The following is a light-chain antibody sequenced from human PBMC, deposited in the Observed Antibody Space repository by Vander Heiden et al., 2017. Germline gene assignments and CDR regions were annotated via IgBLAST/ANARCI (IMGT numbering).Light chain of an antibody. CDR2: NAF. CDR1: QSLVYTDGNTY. J-gene: IGKJ4*01. CDR3: MQGTHWPHS. Sequence: DVWMTQSPVSLSVSLGQPASISCQASQSLVYTDGNTYLSWFHQRPGQSPRRLIYNAFNRASGVPDRFSGSGSGTDFTLEISRVEAEDVGVYYCMQGTHWPHSFGGGTKVEIK. V-gene: IGKV2-30*01.